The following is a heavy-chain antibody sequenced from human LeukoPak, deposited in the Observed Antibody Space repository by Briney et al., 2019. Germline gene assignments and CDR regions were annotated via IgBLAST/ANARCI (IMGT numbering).Heavy chain of an antibody. D-gene: IGHD2-21*02. CDR3: ARDPLPHQGNTTAFIPQSI. CDR2: ISSSGSAI. V-gene: IGHV3-11*04. J-gene: IGHJ3*02. CDR1: GFTFSDYY. Sequence: PGGSLRLSCAASGFTFSDYYMSWIRQAPGEGLEGVSYISSSGSAIYYADSVKGRFTLSRDNTKNSLYLQMNGLRADDTAVYSCARDPLPHQGNTTAFIPQSIWGQGTMVTVSS.